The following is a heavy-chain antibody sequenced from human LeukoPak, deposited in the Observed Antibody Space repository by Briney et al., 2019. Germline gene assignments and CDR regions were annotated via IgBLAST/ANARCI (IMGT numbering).Heavy chain of an antibody. D-gene: IGHD6-13*01. V-gene: IGHV3-7*01. CDR1: GFTFSSYW. J-gene: IGHJ6*03. CDR3: AREVGYSSSWYYNYYYYYMDV. CDR2: IKQDGSEK. Sequence: GGSLRLSCAASGFTFSSYWMSWVRQAPGKGLEWVANIKQDGSEKYYVDSVKGRFTISRDNAKNSLYLQMNSLRAEDTAVYYCAREVGYSSSWYYNYYYYYMDVWGKGTTVTISS.